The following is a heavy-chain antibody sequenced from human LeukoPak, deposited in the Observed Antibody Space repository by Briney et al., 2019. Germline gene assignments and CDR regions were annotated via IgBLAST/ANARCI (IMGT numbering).Heavy chain of an antibody. Sequence: ASVKVSCKASGYPFSTHFLNWVRQAPGQGLEWMGMINPSGGSTSYAQKFQGRVTMTRDTSTSTVYLELSSLRSEDTAVYYCARAYSSSSPFDYWGQGTLVTVSS. J-gene: IGHJ4*02. D-gene: IGHD6-6*01. CDR1: GYPFSTHF. V-gene: IGHV1-46*01. CDR3: ARAYSSSSPFDY. CDR2: INPSGGST.